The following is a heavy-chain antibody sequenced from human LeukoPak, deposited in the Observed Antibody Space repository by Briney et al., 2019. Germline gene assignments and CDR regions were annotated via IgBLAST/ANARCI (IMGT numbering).Heavy chain of an antibody. D-gene: IGHD5-24*01. V-gene: IGHV3-48*01. Sequence: GGSLRLSCATSGFTFSSDPMNWVRQAPGKGLEWVSHIRSGGDNIHYADSVRGRFTISRDNAKNSLYLQMNSLRVEDTAVHFCVRDAQFAFDIWGQGTMVTVSS. CDR1: GFTFSSDP. CDR2: IRSGGDNI. J-gene: IGHJ3*02. CDR3: VRDAQFAFDI.